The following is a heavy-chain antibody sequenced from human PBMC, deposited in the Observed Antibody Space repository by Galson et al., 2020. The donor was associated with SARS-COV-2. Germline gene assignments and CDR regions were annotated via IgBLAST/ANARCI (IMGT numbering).Heavy chain of an antibody. CDR3: ARETDDYTSSWYDY. CDR1: GYTFTGYY. D-gene: IGHD6-13*01. V-gene: IGHV1-2*04. Sequence: ASVKVSCKASGYTFTGYYMHWVRQAPGQGLEWMGWINPNSGGTNYAQKFQGWVTMTRDTSISTAYMELSRLKSNDTAVYYCARETDDYTSSWYDYWGQGTLVTVSS. CDR2: INPNSGGT. J-gene: IGHJ4*02.